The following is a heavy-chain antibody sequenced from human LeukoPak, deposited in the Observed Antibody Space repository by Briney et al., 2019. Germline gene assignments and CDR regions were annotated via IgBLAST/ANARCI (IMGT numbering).Heavy chain of an antibody. CDR3: ARGPPVWYYDFWSGYLDYYYYYGMDV. Sequence: ASVKVSCKASGYTFTGYYMHWVRQATGQGLEWMGWMNPNSGNTGYAQKFQGRVTMTRNTSISTAYMELSSLRSEDTAVYYCARGPPVWYYDFWSGYLDYYYYYGMDVWGQGTTVTVSS. CDR2: MNPNSGNT. CDR1: GYTFTGYY. D-gene: IGHD3-3*01. V-gene: IGHV1-8*02. J-gene: IGHJ6*02.